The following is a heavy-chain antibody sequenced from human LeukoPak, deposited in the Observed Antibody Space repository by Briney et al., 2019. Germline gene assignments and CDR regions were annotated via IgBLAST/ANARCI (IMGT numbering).Heavy chain of an antibody. Sequence: PSETLSLTCTVSGGSISSYYWSWIRQPPGKGLEWIGYIYYSGSTNYNPSLKSRVTISVDTSKNQFSLKLSSVTAADTAVYYCARCFSVSWVRFDPWGQGTLVTVSS. CDR1: GGSISSYY. J-gene: IGHJ5*02. D-gene: IGHD6-13*01. CDR2: IYYSGST. V-gene: IGHV4-59*01. CDR3: ARCFSVSWVRFDP.